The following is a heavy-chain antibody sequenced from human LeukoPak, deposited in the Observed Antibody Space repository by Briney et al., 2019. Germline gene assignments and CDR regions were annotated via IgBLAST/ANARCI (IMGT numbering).Heavy chain of an antibody. Sequence: GESLKISCKGSGYSFTDYWIGWVRQMPGKGLEWMGIIYPGDSDTRYSPSFQGQVTISADKSISTAYLQRSSLRASDTAMYYCARPVDTASENYFDYWGQGTLVTVSS. CDR3: ARPVDTASENYFDY. V-gene: IGHV5-51*01. CDR1: GYSFTDYW. CDR2: IYPGDSDT. D-gene: IGHD5-18*01. J-gene: IGHJ4*02.